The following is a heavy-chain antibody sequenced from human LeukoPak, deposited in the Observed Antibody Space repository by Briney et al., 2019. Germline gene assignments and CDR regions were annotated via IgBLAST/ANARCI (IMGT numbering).Heavy chain of an antibody. CDR2: MNPNSGNT. Sequence: ASVKVSCKASGYTFTSYDINWVRQATGQGLEWMGWMNPNSGNTGYAQKFQGRVTMTRNTSISTAYMELSSLRSEDTAVYYCARGPPAAIDYYYMDVWGKGTTVTVPS. CDR3: ARGPPAAIDYYYMDV. CDR1: GYTFTSYD. J-gene: IGHJ6*03. V-gene: IGHV1-8*01. D-gene: IGHD2-2*01.